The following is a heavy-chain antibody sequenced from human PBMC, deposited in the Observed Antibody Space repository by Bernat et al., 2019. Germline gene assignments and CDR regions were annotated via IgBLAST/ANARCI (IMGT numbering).Heavy chain of an antibody. V-gene: IGHV3-7*03. D-gene: IGHD3-16*01. J-gene: IGHJ3*02. Sequence: EVQLVESGGGLVQPGGSRRLSGEASGLTLRSNWISWVGRAQGKGLEWGANIKQDGSAKYYVDSLKGRFTISRDNAKNSLYLQMNSLRAEDTAVYYCARDMWGIDAFDIWGQGTMVTVSS. CDR3: ARDMWGIDAFDI. CDR1: GLTLRSNW. CDR2: IKQDGSAK.